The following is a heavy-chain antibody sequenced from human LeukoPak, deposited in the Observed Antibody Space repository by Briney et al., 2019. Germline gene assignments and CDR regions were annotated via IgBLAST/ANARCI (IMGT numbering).Heavy chain of an antibody. V-gene: IGHV3-21*01. D-gene: IGHD3-22*01. CDR1: GFTFSSYS. CDR3: ASNYDSSNYYGFDY. J-gene: IGHJ4*02. CDR2: ISSSSSYI. Sequence: GGSLRLSCAASGFTFSSYSMNWARQAPGKGLEWVSSISSSSSYIYYADSVKGRFAISRDNAKNSLYLQMNSLRAEDTAVYYCASNYDSSNYYGFDYWGQGTLVTVSS.